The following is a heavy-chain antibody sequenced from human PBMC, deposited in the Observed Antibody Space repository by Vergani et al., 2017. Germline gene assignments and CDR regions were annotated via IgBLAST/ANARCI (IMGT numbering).Heavy chain of an antibody. CDR1: GFTFNHYA. Sequence: EVQLLESGGDLVQPGGSLRLSCAASGFTFNHYAMNWVRQAPGKGLEWVSGISGSGGSTYYAGSVKGRFTISRDSSKNTLYLKMNSLSAGDTAVYYCAKANPRNSGYDYLYYYHAMDVWSQGTTVTVSS. D-gene: IGHD5-12*01. CDR3: AKANPRNSGYDYLYYYHAMDV. CDR2: ISGSGGST. V-gene: IGHV3-23*01. J-gene: IGHJ6*02.